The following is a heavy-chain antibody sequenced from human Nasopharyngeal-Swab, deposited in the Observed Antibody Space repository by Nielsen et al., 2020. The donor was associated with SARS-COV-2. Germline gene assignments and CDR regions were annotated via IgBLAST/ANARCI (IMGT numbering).Heavy chain of an antibody. V-gene: IGHV1-2*04. J-gene: IGHJ4*02. CDR1: GYTFTGYY. CDR3: ARGRTSLHYGGNPELDC. D-gene: IGHD4-23*01. Sequence: ASVKVSCKASGYTFTGYYMHWVRQAPGQGLEWMGWINPNSGGTNYAQKFQGWVTMTRDTSISTAYMELSRLRSDDTAVYYCARGRTSLHYGGNPELDCWGQGTLVTVSS. CDR2: INPNSGGT.